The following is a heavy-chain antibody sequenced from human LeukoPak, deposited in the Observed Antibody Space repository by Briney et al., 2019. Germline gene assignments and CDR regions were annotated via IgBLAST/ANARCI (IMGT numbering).Heavy chain of an antibody. CDR2: ISYRGTT. J-gene: IGHJ4*02. CDR1: GGSLTSNSYY. V-gene: IGHV4-39*07. CDR3: ARDNEYCSGGSCSLDY. D-gene: IGHD2-15*01. Sequence: SETLSLTCTVSGGSLTSNSYYWVWIRQPPGKGLEWIGHISYRGTTYYNPSLKSRVAMSVDTSENQFSLKLNSVTAADTAVYFCARDNEYCSGGSCSLDYWGQGTLVTVSS.